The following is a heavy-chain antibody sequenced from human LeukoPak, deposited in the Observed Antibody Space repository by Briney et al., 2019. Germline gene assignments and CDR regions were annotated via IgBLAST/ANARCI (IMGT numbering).Heavy chain of an antibody. CDR3: ARDLWLYSGSPSDY. D-gene: IGHD1-26*01. CDR1: GFTFSNYW. V-gene: IGHV3-48*04. CDR2: ISSSGSTI. J-gene: IGHJ4*02. Sequence: GGSLRLSCAASGFTFSNYWMNWVRQAPGKGLEWVSYISSSGSTIYYADSVKGRFTISRDNAKNSLYLQMNSLRAEDTAVYYCARDLWLYSGSPSDYWGQGTLVTVSS.